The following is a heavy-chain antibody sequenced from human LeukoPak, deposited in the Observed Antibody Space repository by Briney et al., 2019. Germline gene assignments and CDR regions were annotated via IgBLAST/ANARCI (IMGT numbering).Heavy chain of an antibody. J-gene: IGHJ5*02. Sequence: GGSLRLSCAASGLTFSSYAMSWVRQAPGRGLEWVSAISGRGGSTYYADSVKGRFTISRDNSKNTLYLQMNSLRAEDTAVYYCAKGAVEYYYGSGARRYNWLDPWGQGTLVTVSS. CDR3: AKGAVEYYYGSGARRYNWLDP. V-gene: IGHV3-23*01. CDR1: GLTFSSYA. D-gene: IGHD3-10*01. CDR2: ISGRGGST.